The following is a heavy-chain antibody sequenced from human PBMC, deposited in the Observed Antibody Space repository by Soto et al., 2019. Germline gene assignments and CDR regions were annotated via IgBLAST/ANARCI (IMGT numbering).Heavy chain of an antibody. CDR1: GYTLTELS. CDR3: ARLIGNSWLDS. Sequence: GASVKVSCKVSGYTLTELSMHWVRQAPGRGLEWMGGLDPEDGETIYAQKFQGRVTMTEDTSNNQFSLQLNSVTPDDTAVYYCARLIGNSWLDSWGQGTLVTVSS. CDR2: LDPEDGET. D-gene: IGHD2-8*01. J-gene: IGHJ5*01. V-gene: IGHV1-24*01.